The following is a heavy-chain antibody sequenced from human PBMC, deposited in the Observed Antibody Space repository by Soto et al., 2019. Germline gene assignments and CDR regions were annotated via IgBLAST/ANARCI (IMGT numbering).Heavy chain of an antibody. D-gene: IGHD3-10*01. Sequence: QVQLVQSGAEVKKPGSSVKVSCKASGGTFSSYAISWVRQAPGQGLEWMGGIIPIFGTANYAQKFQGRVTITADDTTIIAYMEVSSVRSEDTAVYYGAREVRGNWFYPWGQGTRVTVSS. CDR3: AREVRGNWFYP. J-gene: IGHJ5*02. CDR1: GGTFSSYA. CDR2: IIPIFGTA. V-gene: IGHV1-69*01.